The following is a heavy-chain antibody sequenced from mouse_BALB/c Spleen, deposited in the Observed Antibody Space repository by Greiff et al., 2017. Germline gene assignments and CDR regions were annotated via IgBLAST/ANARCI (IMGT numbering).Heavy chain of an antibody. J-gene: IGHJ2*01. CDR3: ARMAVSYYFDY. V-gene: IGHV5-17*02. Sequence: EVQGVESGGGLVQPGGSRKLSCAASGFTFSSFGMHWVRQAPEKGLEWVAYISSGSSTIYYADTVKGRFTISRDNPKNTLFLQMTSLRSEDTAMYYCARMAVSYYFDYWGQGTTLTVSS. D-gene: IGHD6-2*01. CDR1: GFTFSSFG. CDR2: ISSGSSTI.